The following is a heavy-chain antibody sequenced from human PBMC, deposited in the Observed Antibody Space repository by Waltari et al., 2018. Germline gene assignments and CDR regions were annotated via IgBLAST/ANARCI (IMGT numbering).Heavy chain of an antibody. J-gene: IGHJ4*02. CDR2: INPSGGST. Sequence: QVQLVQSGAEVKKPGASVKVSCKASGYTFTSYYMHWVRQAPGQGLEWIGIINPSGGSTSYAQKFQGRVTMTRDTSTSTVYMELSSLRSEDTAVYYCARVRITGTPPDYWGQGTLVTVSS. CDR1: GYTFTSYY. D-gene: IGHD1-20*01. CDR3: ARVRITGTPPDY. V-gene: IGHV1-46*01.